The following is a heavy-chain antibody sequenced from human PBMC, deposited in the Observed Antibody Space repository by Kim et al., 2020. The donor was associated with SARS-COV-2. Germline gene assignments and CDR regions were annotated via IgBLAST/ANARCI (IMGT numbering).Heavy chain of an antibody. D-gene: IGHD1-1*01. CDR1: GFTFSSYG. V-gene: IGHV3-33*01. CDR3: AREGTVDGTGNAFDI. CDR2: IWCDGSNK. J-gene: IGHJ3*02. Sequence: GGSLRLSCAASGFTFSSYGMHWVRQAPGKGLEWVAVIWCDGSNKYYADSVKGRFTISRDNSKNTLYLQMNSLRAEDTAVYYCAREGTVDGTGNAFDIRGDERMIAVSS.